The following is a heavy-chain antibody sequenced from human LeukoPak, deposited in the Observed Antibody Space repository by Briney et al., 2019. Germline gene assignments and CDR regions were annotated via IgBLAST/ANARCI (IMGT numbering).Heavy chain of an antibody. J-gene: IGHJ5*02. Sequence: PGGSLRLSXAASGFTFSSYWMSWVRQAPGKGLEWVANIKQDGSEKYYVDSVKGRFTISRDNAKNSLYLQMNSLRAEDTAVYYCARDFWSGYFHKVEGLNWFDPWGQGTLVTVSS. V-gene: IGHV3-7*01. CDR2: IKQDGSEK. D-gene: IGHD3-3*01. CDR3: ARDFWSGYFHKVEGLNWFDP. CDR1: GFTFSSYW.